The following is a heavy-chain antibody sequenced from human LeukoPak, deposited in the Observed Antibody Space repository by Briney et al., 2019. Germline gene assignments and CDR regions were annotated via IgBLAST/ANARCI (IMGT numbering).Heavy chain of an antibody. CDR2: INPNNGGT. J-gene: IGHJ5*02. CDR3: AKDQNTGYANNWFDP. CDR1: GYTFIGYY. D-gene: IGHD5-12*01. Sequence: ASVKVSCKASGYTFIGYYMHWVRQAPGQGLEWMGWINPNNGGTNFAQKFQGRVTMTRDTSISTAYMELSRLRSDDTAIYYCAKDQNTGYANNWFDPWGQGTLVTVSS. V-gene: IGHV1-2*02.